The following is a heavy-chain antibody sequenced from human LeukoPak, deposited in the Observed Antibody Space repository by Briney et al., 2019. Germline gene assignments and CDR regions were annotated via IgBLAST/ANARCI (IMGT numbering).Heavy chain of an antibody. CDR1: GYTFTGYY. J-gene: IGHJ4*02. D-gene: IGHD6-6*01. CDR2: INPNSGGT. CDR3: AVLSIAARPTAGYFDY. Sequence: ASVKVSCKASGYTFTGYYMHWVRQAPGQGLEWMGWINPNSGGTNYAQKFQGRVTMTRDTSISTAYMELSRLRSDDTAVYYCAVLSIAARPTAGYFDYWGQGTLVTVSS. V-gene: IGHV1-2*02.